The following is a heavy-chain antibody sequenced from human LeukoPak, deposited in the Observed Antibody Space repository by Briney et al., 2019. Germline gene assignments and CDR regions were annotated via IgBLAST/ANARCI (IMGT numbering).Heavy chain of an antibody. Sequence: SETLSLTCAVSGYSISSGYYWGWVRQSPGTGLEWIGNTYHSGTSYYNPSLKSRVTISVDTSKNQFSLTLSSVTAADTALYYCARKYGSNAGYFDYWGQGALVTVSS. J-gene: IGHJ4*02. D-gene: IGHD4-23*01. CDR2: TYHSGTS. CDR3: ARKYGSNAGYFDY. CDR1: GYSISSGYY. V-gene: IGHV4-38-2*01.